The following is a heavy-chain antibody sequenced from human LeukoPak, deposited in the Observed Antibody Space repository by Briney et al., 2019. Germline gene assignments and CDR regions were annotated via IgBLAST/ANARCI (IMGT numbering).Heavy chain of an antibody. D-gene: IGHD5-24*01. CDR2: INHSGST. CDR1: GGSFSGYY. V-gene: IGHV4-34*01. CDR3: ARDPEMATTPGDY. Sequence: SETLSLTCAVYGGSFSGYYWSWIRQPPGKGLEWIGKINHSGSTNYNPSLKSRVTISVDTSKNQFSLKLSSVTAADTAVYYCARDPEMATTPGDYWGQGTLVTVSS. J-gene: IGHJ4*02.